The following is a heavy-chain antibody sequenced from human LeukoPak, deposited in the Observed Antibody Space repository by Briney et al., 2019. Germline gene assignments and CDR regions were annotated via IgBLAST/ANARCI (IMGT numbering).Heavy chain of an antibody. CDR2: IYYSGST. CDR3: ARQDRTSSGWYRDFDY. V-gene: IGHV4-59*08. J-gene: IGHJ4*02. CDR1: GGSISGYY. Sequence: SETLSLTCTVSGGSISGYYWSWIRQPPGKGLEWIGYIYYSGSTNYNPSLKSRVTISVDTSKNQFSLKLSSVTAADTAVYYCARQDRTSSGWYRDFDYWGQGTLVTVSS. D-gene: IGHD6-19*01.